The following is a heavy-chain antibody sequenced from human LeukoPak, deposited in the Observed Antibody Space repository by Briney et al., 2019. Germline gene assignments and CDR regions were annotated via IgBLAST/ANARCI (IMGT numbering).Heavy chain of an antibody. CDR1: GFSVSNKY. Sequence: PGGSLRLSCAVSGFSVSNKYMSWVRQAPGKGLEWVSVIYSAGTTYYADSVKGRFTISRDNSKNTLYLQMNSLRAEDTAVYYCAKDAKRYCSSTSCCPFDYWGQGTLVTVSS. CDR2: IYSAGTT. V-gene: IGHV3-53*05. J-gene: IGHJ4*02. D-gene: IGHD2-2*01. CDR3: AKDAKRYCSSTSCCPFDY.